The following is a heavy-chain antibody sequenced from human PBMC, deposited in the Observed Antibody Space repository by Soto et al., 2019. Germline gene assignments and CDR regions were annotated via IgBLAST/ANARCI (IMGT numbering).Heavy chain of an antibody. CDR2: ISNNGSDT. D-gene: IGHD3-3*01. Sequence: GGSLRLSCSASGLKFSDYTMHWVRQTPGKGLEFVSAISNNGSDTYYGDSVKGRFYISRDNSRNTLYLQMNSLNTDGSATYYCVKEEAPCCEWSYYFDSWGQGTQVTVSS. V-gene: IGHV3-64D*06. J-gene: IGHJ4*02. CDR1: GLKFSDYT. CDR3: VKEEAPCCEWSYYFDS.